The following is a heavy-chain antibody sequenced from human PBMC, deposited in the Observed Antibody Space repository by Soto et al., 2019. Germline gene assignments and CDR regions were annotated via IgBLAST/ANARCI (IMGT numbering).Heavy chain of an antibody. CDR3: ARGVGSGSYYNQYNWFDP. D-gene: IGHD3-10*01. Sequence: QVQLVQSGAEVKKPGASVKVSCKASGYTFTNYGISWVRQAPGQGLVWMGWISAYNGNTKYAQKLQGRVTMTTDTSTSTAYMELRSLRSDDTAVYYCARGVGSGSYYNQYNWFDPWGQGTLVTVSP. CDR2: ISAYNGNT. CDR1: GYTFTNYG. J-gene: IGHJ5*02. V-gene: IGHV1-18*01.